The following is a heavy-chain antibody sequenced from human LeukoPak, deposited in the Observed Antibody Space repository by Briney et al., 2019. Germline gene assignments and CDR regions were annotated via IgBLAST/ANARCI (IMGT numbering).Heavy chain of an antibody. Sequence: GGSLRLSCTASGFTVNANYMDWVRQAPGKGLEWVAVIYSVGTTDYADSVKGRFIISRDDSKNTVFLHMNSLRVEDTAVYYCAKEGSSWYWFDPWGQGTLVTVSS. D-gene: IGHD6-13*01. J-gene: IGHJ5*02. CDR2: IYSVGTT. CDR3: AKEGSSWYWFDP. CDR1: GFTVNANY. V-gene: IGHV3-66*01.